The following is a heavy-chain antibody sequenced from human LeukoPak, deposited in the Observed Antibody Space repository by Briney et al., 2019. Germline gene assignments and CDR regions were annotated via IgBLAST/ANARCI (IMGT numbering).Heavy chain of an antibody. V-gene: IGHV4-59*01. Sequence: SETLSLTCSVSGGSISSYYWSWIRQPPGKGLEWIGYIYYGGSTSYNPSLKSRVTISVDTSKNQFSLKLNSVTAADTAVYYCVRGHSYGSGSHGDHWGQGTLVTVSS. CDR1: GGSISSYY. CDR2: IYYGGST. J-gene: IGHJ4*02. CDR3: VRGHSYGSGSHGDH. D-gene: IGHD3-10*01.